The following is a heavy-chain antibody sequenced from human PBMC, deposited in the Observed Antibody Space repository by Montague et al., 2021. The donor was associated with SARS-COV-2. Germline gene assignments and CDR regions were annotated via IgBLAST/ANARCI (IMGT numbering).Heavy chain of an antibody. CDR1: GGSINSYY. CDR2: IYTSGST. J-gene: IGHJ6*02. V-gene: IGHV4-4*07. CDR3: ARVSRSGGLGYWYHGLDV. Sequence: SETLSLTCGVSGGSINSYYWSWIRQPAGKGLEWIGCIYTSGSTNFSPSLKSRVTISVDTSRNHLSLKLTSVTAADTAVYYCARVSRSGGLGYWYHGLDVWGQGTTVIVSS. D-gene: IGHD3-22*01.